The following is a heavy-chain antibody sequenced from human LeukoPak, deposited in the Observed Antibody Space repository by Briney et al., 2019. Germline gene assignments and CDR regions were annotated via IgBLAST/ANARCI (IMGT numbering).Heavy chain of an antibody. D-gene: IGHD6-13*01. V-gene: IGHV3-7*01. J-gene: IGHJ5*02. CDR1: GFTFSSYW. CDR3: ARGPLIAAAGTS. Sequence: GGSLRLSCAASGFTFSSYWMSWVRQAPGKGLEWVANIKEDGSEKHYVDSVKGRFTISRDNAKNSLYLQMNSLRAEDTAVYHCARGPLIAAAGTSWGQGILVTVSS. CDR2: IKEDGSEK.